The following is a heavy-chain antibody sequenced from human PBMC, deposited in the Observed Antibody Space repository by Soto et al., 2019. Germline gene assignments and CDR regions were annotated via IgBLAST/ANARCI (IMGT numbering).Heavy chain of an antibody. D-gene: IGHD3-16*01. Sequence: SETLSLTCTVSGGPFPNGGYYWSWIRQEPGKGLEWIGYTHYSGDTSYNPLLRSRVTISTDTSKTQFSLRLRSVTSADTAVYYCARGDSQVSSVFDYWGQGMLVTVSS. CDR2: THYSGDT. V-gene: IGHV4-31*03. J-gene: IGHJ4*02. CDR1: GGPFPNGGYY. CDR3: ARGDSQVSSVFDY.